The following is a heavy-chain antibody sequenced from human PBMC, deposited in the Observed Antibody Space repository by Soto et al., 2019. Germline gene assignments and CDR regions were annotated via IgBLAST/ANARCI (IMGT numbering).Heavy chain of an antibody. CDR1: GYSISSGSY. CDR2: IYHGGTT. Sequence: NPXAALSLSYTVSGYSISSGSYWGWIRQPPGKGPEWIASIYHGGTTFYNPSLKSRVTVSVDKSNNQFSLKLRSVTAADTAVYYCAKDNVMVVAGSTFDYWGHGTLVTVSS. V-gene: IGHV4-38-2*02. D-gene: IGHD6-19*01. J-gene: IGHJ4*01. CDR3: AKDNVMVVAGSTFDY.